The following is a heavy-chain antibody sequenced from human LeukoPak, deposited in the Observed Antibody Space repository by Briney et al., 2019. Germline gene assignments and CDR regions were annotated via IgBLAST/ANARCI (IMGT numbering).Heavy chain of an antibody. CDR3: ARDWGVSARPGYMDV. Sequence: PSETLSLTCTVSGGSISSYYWSWIRQPPGKGLEWIGYIYYSGSTNYNPSLKSRVTISVDMSKNQFSLRLSSVTAADTAVYYCARDWGVSARPGYMDVWGKGTTVTVSS. J-gene: IGHJ6*03. V-gene: IGHV4-59*01. CDR2: IYYSGST. CDR1: GGSISSYY. D-gene: IGHD6-6*01.